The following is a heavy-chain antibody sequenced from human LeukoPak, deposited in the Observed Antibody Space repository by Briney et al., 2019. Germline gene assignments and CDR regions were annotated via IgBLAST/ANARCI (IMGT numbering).Heavy chain of an antibody. J-gene: IGHJ6*02. Sequence: GGSLRLSCAASGFTFSSYAMSWVRQAPGKGLEWVSFIGSSITYISYADSVKGRFTISRDNAKKSLYLQMNSLRAEDTAIYYCAREGYYSGLDVWGQGTTVTVSS. CDR3: AREGYYSGLDV. CDR1: GFTFSSYA. CDR2: IGSSITYI. V-gene: IGHV3-21*01.